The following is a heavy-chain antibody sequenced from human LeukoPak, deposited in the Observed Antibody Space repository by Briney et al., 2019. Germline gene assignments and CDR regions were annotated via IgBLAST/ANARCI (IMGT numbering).Heavy chain of an antibody. D-gene: IGHD3-22*01. Sequence: PSETLSLTCTVSGGSISSYYWSWIRQPPGKGLEWIGYIYYSGSTNYNPSLKSRVTISVDTSKNQFSLKLSSVTAADTAVYYCARQGYYYDSSGVYYFDYWGQGTLVTVPS. CDR1: GGSISSYY. CDR3: ARQGYYYDSSGVYYFDY. CDR2: IYYSGST. V-gene: IGHV4-59*08. J-gene: IGHJ4*02.